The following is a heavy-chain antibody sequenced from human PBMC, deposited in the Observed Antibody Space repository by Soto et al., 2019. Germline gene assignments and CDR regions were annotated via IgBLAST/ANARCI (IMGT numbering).Heavy chain of an antibody. CDR3: ARDLDGSVSYFSNY. CDR2: ISPHKGET. D-gene: IGHD3-10*01. Sequence: KGSCRTSGDTFSSIGSSWGRQAAGERREGRGWISPHKGETYYAERPQGRVTMTTDTSTSTAYMELRSLRSADTAVYFCARDLDGSVSYFSNYWGQGTLVTVSS. CDR1: GDTFSSIG. V-gene: IGHV1-18*01. J-gene: IGHJ4*02.